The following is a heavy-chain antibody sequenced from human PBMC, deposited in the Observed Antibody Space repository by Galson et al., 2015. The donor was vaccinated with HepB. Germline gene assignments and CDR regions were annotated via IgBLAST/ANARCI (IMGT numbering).Heavy chain of an antibody. V-gene: IGHV3-33*01. Sequence: SLRLSCAASGFTFSSYGMHWVRQAPGKGLEWVAVIWYDGSNKYYADSVKGRFTISRDNSKNTLYLQMNSLRAEDTAVYYCARDGVPAASDHYYYYGMDVWGQGTTVTVSS. CDR1: GFTFSSYG. J-gene: IGHJ6*02. D-gene: IGHD2-2*01. CDR3: ARDGVPAASDHYYYYGMDV. CDR2: IWYDGSNK.